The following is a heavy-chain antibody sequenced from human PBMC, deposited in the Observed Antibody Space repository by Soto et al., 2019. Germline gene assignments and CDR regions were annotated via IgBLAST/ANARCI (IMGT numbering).Heavy chain of an antibody. V-gene: IGHV3-74*01. J-gene: IGHJ4*02. CDR1: KVTINNYW. CDR2: INVDGSSI. CDR3: ARDYYKYYDSSGYYRSPAY. Sequence: GGSLRLSCAASKVTINNYWMHWVRQAPGKGLVWVSRINVDGSSISYADSVKGRFTISRDNSRNTLFLQMNSLRAEDTAVYYCARDYYKYYDSSGYYRSPAYWGQGTLVTVSS. D-gene: IGHD3-22*01.